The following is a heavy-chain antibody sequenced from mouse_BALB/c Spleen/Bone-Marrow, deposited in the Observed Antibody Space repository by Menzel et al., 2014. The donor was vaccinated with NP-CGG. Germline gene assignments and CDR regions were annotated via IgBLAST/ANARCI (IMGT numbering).Heavy chain of an antibody. V-gene: IGHV2-9*02. J-gene: IGHJ2*01. D-gene: IGHD1-1*01. CDR3: ARDYYGSSYFDY. CDR2: IWAGGST. CDR1: GFSLTSYG. Sequence: VMLVESGPGLVAPSQSLSITCTVSGFSLTSYGVHWVRQPPGKGLEWLGVIWAGGSTNYNSALMSRLSISKDNSKSXVFLKMNSLQTDDTAMYYCARDYYGSSYFDYWGQGTPLTVSS.